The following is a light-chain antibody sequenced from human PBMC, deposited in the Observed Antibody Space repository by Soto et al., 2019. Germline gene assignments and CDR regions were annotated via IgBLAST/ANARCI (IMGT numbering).Light chain of an antibody. CDR3: EQSFSPLWT. CDR2: AAS. J-gene: IGKJ1*01. Sequence: DIQITQSPSSLSASVGDRVTITCRARQSISNYLNWYQQKPGKAPKLLIYAASSMQSGVPPRFSGSGSGTDFTLTISSLQPADSATYYCEQSFSPLWTFGKGTKVEV. CDR1: QSISNY. V-gene: IGKV1-39*01.